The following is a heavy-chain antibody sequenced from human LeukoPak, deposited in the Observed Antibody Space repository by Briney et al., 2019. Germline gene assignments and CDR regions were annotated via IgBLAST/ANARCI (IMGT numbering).Heavy chain of an antibody. V-gene: IGHV3-64D*06. CDR2: IRSNGGST. Sequence: PGGSLRLSCSASGFTFSSYAMHWVRQAPGKGLEYVSAIRSNGGSTYYADSVKGRFTISRDNSKNTLYLQMSSLRAEDTAVYYCVGTAMVKGFFDYWGQGTLVTVSS. CDR3: VGTAMVKGFFDY. D-gene: IGHD5-18*01. J-gene: IGHJ4*02. CDR1: GFTFSSYA.